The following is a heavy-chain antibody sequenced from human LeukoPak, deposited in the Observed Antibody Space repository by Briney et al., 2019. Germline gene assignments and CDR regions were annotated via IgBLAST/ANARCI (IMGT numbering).Heavy chain of an antibody. CDR1: GFTFSSYG. CDR3: ARDLMGIAYRGAFYY. V-gene: IGHV3-23*01. CDR2: ISGSGGST. J-gene: IGHJ4*02. D-gene: IGHD6-13*01. Sequence: GGSLRLSCAASGFTFSSYGISWVRQAPGKGLEWVSAISGSGGSTYYADSVKGRFTISRDNSKNTPYLQMNSLRAEDTAVYYCARDLMGIAYRGAFYYWGQGTLVTVSS.